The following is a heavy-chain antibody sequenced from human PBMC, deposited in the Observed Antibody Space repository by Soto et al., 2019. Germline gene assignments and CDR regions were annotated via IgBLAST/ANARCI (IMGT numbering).Heavy chain of an antibody. V-gene: IGHV3-23*04. Sequence: EVQLVQSGGGLVQPGGSLRLSCVASGFTFSSSPMSWVRQVPGKGLEWISAIRNAGSSVYYVDSVKGRFTISRDNSKNTSSLRMKNLRAEDTAIYDCVRDRYTMRDFWSAWSTDWGQGALVIVSS. CDR1: GFTFSSSP. J-gene: IGHJ4*02. CDR2: IRNAGSSV. D-gene: IGHD3-3*01. CDR3: VRDRYTMRDFWSAWSTD.